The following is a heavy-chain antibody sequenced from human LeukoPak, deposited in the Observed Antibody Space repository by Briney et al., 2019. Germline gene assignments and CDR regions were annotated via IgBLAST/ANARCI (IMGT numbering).Heavy chain of an antibody. Sequence: GGSLRLSCAASGFTFNNYALHWVRQTPGQGLEWVAFISYHGNDKYYPDSVKGRFTVSRDDSKETLYLQMNSLRAEDTAVYYCARGSFRLYWGQGTLVTVSS. CDR1: GFTFNNYA. CDR3: ARGSFRLY. V-gene: IGHV3-30-3*01. D-gene: IGHD6-19*01. J-gene: IGHJ4*02. CDR2: ISYHGNDK.